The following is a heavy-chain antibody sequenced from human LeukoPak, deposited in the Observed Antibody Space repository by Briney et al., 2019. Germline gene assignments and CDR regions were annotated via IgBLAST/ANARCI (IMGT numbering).Heavy chain of an antibody. Sequence: PGGSLRLSCAASGFTFGDYAMHWVRQAPGKGLEWVSGISWNSDSIGYADSVKGRFTISRDNAKNTLYLQMNSLRAEDTAVYYCAREMYSSSSIDYWGQGTLVTVSS. CDR3: AREMYSSSSIDY. CDR1: GFTFGDYA. V-gene: IGHV3-9*01. D-gene: IGHD6-6*01. J-gene: IGHJ4*02. CDR2: ISWNSDSI.